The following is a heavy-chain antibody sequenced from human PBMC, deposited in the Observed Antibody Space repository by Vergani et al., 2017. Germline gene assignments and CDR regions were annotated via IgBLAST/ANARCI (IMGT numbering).Heavy chain of an antibody. CDR3: GCIAAAGRGLYYFDE. CDR1: GGSISSSSYY. Sequence: QLQLQESGPGLVKPSETLSLTCTVSGGSISSSSYYWGWIRQPPWKGLEWIGSIYYSGSTYYNPSLKSRVTISVDTSKNQFSLKLRSVTAADTAVYYWGCIAAAGRGLYYFDEWGEGRLVTVS. V-gene: IGHV4-39*01. D-gene: IGHD6-13*01. J-gene: IGHJ4*02. CDR2: IYYSGST.